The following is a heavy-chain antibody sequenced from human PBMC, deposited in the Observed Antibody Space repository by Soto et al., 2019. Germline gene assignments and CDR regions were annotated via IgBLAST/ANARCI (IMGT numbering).Heavy chain of an antibody. V-gene: IGHV4-59*08. J-gene: IGHJ5*02. CDR2: IYYSGST. CDR3: ARHNYGDYLYIENWFDP. Sequence: SETLSLTCTVSGRPISSYYLGWIRQPPGKGLEGIGYIYYSGSTNYNPSLKNRLTISVDTSKNQFSLKLSSVTAADTAVYYCARHNYGDYLYIENWFDPWGQGTLVTVSS. CDR1: GRPISSYY. D-gene: IGHD4-17*01.